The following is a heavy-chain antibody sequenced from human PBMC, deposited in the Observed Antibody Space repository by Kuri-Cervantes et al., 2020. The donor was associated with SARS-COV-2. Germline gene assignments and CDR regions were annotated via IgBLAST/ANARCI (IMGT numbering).Heavy chain of an antibody. J-gene: IGHJ4*02. V-gene: IGHV1-18*04. CDR3: ARQAQLVKFDC. CDR1: GYTFTGYY. Sequence: ASVKVSCKASGYTFTGYYMHWVRQAPGQGLEWMGWISAYNGNTNYAQKLQGRVTMTTDTSTSTAYMELRSLRSDDTAVYYCARQAQLVKFDCWGQGTLVTVSS. CDR2: ISAYNGNT. D-gene: IGHD6-6*01.